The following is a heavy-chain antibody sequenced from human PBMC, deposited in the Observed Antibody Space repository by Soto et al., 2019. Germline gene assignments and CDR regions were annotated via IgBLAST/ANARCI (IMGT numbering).Heavy chain of an antibody. D-gene: IGHD6-6*01. CDR2: IYYSGST. CDR3: ARDFMRYSSSPGPFEY. J-gene: IGHJ4*02. V-gene: IGHV4-30-4*01. Sequence: QVQLQESGPGLVRPSQTLSLTCTVSGDSISSGDYYWSWIRQPPGKGLEWIGLIYYSGSTHYNPSLQSRFIISVTTSKNQFSLKLTSATAADTAVYYCARDFMRYSSSPGPFEYWGQGTLVTVSS. CDR1: GDSISSGDYY.